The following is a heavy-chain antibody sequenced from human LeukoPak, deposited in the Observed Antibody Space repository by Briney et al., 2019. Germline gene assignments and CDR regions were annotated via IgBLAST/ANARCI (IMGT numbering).Heavy chain of an antibody. CDR3: ARDHTMVRGVNHGMDV. J-gene: IGHJ6*04. CDR1: GYTFTSYG. V-gene: IGHV1-18*04. Sequence: ASVKVSCKASGYTFTSYGISWVRQAPGQGLEWMGWISAYNGNTNYAQKLQGRVIMTTDTSTSTAYMELRSLRSDDTAVYYCARDHTMVRGVNHGMDVWGKGTTVTVSS. D-gene: IGHD3-10*01. CDR2: ISAYNGNT.